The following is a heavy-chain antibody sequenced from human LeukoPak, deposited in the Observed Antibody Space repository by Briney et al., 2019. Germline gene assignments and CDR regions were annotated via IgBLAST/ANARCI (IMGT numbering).Heavy chain of an antibody. V-gene: IGHV3-33*01. CDR2: IWYDGSNK. J-gene: IGHJ4*02. CDR1: GFTFSGYG. D-gene: IGHD3-10*01. CDR3: AREAWFGELAFDY. Sequence: PGGSLRLSCAASGFTFSGYGMHWVRQAPGKGLEWVAVIWYDGSNKYYADSVKGRFTISRDNSKNTLYLQMNSLRAEDTAVYYCAREAWFGELAFDYWGQGTLVTVSS.